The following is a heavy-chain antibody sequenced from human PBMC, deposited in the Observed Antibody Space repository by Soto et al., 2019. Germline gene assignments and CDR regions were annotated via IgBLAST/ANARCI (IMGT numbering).Heavy chain of an antibody. CDR2: IYYSGST. D-gene: IGHD3-3*01. Sequence: SETLSLTCTVSGGSISSYYWSWIRQPPGKGLEWIGYIYYSGSTNYNPSLKSRVTISVDTSKNQFSLKLSSVTAADTAVYYCARDKAGDFWSGYYTDYYYYMDVWGKGTTVTVSS. V-gene: IGHV4-59*01. CDR3: ARDKAGDFWSGYYTDYYYYMDV. J-gene: IGHJ6*03. CDR1: GGSISSYY.